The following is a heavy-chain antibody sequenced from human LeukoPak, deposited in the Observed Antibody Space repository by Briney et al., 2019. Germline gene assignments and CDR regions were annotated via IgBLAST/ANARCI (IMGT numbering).Heavy chain of an antibody. CDR3: ARALWFGGPFDY. J-gene: IGHJ4*02. D-gene: IGHD3-10*01. CDR2: INSDGINT. CDR1: GFTFSNYW. Sequence: GGSLRLSCAASGFTFSNYWMHWVRQAPGKGLVWVSRINSDGINTSYADSVKGRFTISRDNAKNTLNLQMNSLRAEDTAVYYCARALWFGGPFDYWGQGTLVTVSS. V-gene: IGHV3-74*01.